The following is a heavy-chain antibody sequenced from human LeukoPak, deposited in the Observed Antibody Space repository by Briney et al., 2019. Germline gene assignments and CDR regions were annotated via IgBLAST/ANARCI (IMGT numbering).Heavy chain of an antibody. CDR3: ARDRFGSSSYLR. CDR1: GGSISSYY. D-gene: IGHD6-6*01. CDR2: IYYSGST. J-gene: IGHJ4*02. V-gene: IGHV4-59*12. Sequence: SETLSLTCTVSGGSISSYYWSWLRQPPGKGLEWIGYIYYSGSTYYNPSLKSRVTISVDTSKNQFSLKLSSVTAADTAVYYCARDRFGSSSYLRWGQGTLVTVSS.